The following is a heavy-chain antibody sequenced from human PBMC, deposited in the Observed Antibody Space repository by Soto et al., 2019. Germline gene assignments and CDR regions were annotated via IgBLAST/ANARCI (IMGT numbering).Heavy chain of an antibody. D-gene: IGHD5-12*01. CDR3: AKEGAGGYDPIYYYYGMDV. V-gene: IGHV3-23*01. CDR1: GVTFSSYA. J-gene: IGHJ6*02. CDR2: ISGSGGIT. Sequence: GGSLRLSCAASGVTFSSYAMSWVRQAPGKGLEWVSAISGSGGITYYADSVKGRFTISRDNSKNTLYLQMNSLRAEDTAVYYCAKEGAGGYDPIYYYYGMDVWGQGTTVTVSS.